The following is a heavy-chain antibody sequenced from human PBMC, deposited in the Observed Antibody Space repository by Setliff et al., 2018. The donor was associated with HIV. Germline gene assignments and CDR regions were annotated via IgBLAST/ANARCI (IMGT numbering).Heavy chain of an antibody. CDR2: INPSGGST. D-gene: IGHD2-2*01. Sequence: ASVKVSCKASGYTFTSYYMHWVRQAPGQGLEWMGTINPSGGSTSYAQKFQGRVTMTRDTSTSTVYMELSSLRSEDTAVYYCARDCSSTSCPGSFNYYYYYYYMDVWGKGTMVTVSS. J-gene: IGHJ6*03. V-gene: IGHV1-46*03. CDR1: GYTFTSYY. CDR3: ARDCSSTSCPGSFNYYYYYYYMDV.